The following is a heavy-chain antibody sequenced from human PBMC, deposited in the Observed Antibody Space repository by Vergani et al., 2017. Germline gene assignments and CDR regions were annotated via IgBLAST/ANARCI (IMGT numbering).Heavy chain of an antibody. CDR2: INHSGST. D-gene: IGHD4-17*01. J-gene: IGHJ4*02. CDR1: GGSFSGYY. Sequence: QVQLQQWGAGLLKPSETLSLTCAVYGGSFSGYYWSWIRQPPGKGLEWIGEINHSGSTNYNPSLKSRVTISVDTSKNQFSLKLSSVTAADTAVYYCARFPSTVTRGFDYWGQGTLSPSPQ. V-gene: IGHV4-34*01. CDR3: ARFPSTVTRGFDY.